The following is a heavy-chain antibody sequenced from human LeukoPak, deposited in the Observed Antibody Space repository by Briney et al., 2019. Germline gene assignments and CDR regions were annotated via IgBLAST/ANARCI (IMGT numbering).Heavy chain of an antibody. Sequence: PSETLSLTCTVPGGSISSYYWSWIRQPPGKGLGWIGYIYYSGSTNYNPSLKSRVTISVDTSKNQFSLKLSSVTAADTAVYYCARDAGVRCSGGSCYRLDVWGKGTTVTVSS. D-gene: IGHD2-15*01. J-gene: IGHJ6*04. V-gene: IGHV4-59*01. CDR1: GGSISSYY. CDR3: ARDAGVRCSGGSCYRLDV. CDR2: IYYSGST.